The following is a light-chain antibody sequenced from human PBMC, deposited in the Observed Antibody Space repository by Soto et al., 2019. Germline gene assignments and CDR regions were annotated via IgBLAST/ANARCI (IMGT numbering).Light chain of an antibody. J-gene: IGKJ3*01. CDR1: QSVFYSSNNKNY. Sequence: DIVMTQSPDSLDVSLVESATINFKSIQSVFYSSNNKNYLAWYQQNPGQPPKLLIYWASTRESGVPDRFSGSGSGTDFTLTISSLQAEDVAVYYCQQYYNTPFTFGPGTKVDIK. CDR3: QQYYNTPFT. V-gene: IGKV4-1*01. CDR2: WAS.